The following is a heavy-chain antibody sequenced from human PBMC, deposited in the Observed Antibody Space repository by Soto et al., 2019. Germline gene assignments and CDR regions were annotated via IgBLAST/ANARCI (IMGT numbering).Heavy chain of an antibody. J-gene: IGHJ4*02. V-gene: IGHV3-23*01. D-gene: IGHD2-15*01. CDR2: ISGSGGST. CDR3: AKDRTYCSGGSCYSEGFDY. Sequence: EVQLLESGGGLVQPGGSLRLSCAASGFTFSSYAMSWVRQAPGKGLEWVSAISGSGGSTYYADSVKGRFTISRDNSKNTLYLQMNSLRAEDTAVYYCAKDRTYCSGGSCYSEGFDYWGQGTLVTVSS. CDR1: GFTFSSYA.